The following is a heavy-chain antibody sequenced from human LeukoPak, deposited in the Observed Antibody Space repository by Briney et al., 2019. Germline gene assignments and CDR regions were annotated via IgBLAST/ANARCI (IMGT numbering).Heavy chain of an antibody. D-gene: IGHD6-19*01. Sequence: GESLRLSCAASGFTFSSYSMNWIRQPPGKGLEWVSYISSSISVIYYADSVKGRFTISRDNAKNTLYLQMNSLRDEDTAVYYCARNQYSGHWYYALDIWGQGTMVTVSS. CDR1: GFTFSSYS. J-gene: IGHJ3*02. CDR2: ISSSISVI. V-gene: IGHV3-48*02. CDR3: ARNQYSGHWYYALDI.